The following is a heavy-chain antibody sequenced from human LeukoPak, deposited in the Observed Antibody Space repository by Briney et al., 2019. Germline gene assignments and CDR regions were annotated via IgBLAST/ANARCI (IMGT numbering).Heavy chain of an antibody. V-gene: IGHV3-48*01. Sequence: PGGSLRLSCAASGFTFSSYSMNWVRQAPGKGLEWVSYISSSSSTIYYADSVKGRFTISRDNAKNSLYLQMNSLRAEDTAVYYCARDFGGSSGYYNFDYWGQGTLVTVSS. CDR2: ISSSSSTI. CDR3: ARDFGGSSGYYNFDY. D-gene: IGHD3-22*01. CDR1: GFTFSSYS. J-gene: IGHJ4*02.